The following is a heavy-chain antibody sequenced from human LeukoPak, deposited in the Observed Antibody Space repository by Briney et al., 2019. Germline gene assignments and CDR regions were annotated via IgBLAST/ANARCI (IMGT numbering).Heavy chain of an antibody. J-gene: IGHJ6*03. D-gene: IGHD6-19*01. CDR1: GYTFTSYG. CDR3: ASGSAQIAVAGTMDYYYYYMDV. V-gene: IGHV1-69*05. Sequence: SVKVSCKASGYTFTSYGISWVRQAPGQGLEWMGWIIPIFGAANYAQKFQGRVTITTDESTSTAYMALSSLRSEDTAVYYCASGSAQIAVAGTMDYYYYYMDVWGKGTTVTVSS. CDR2: IIPIFGAA.